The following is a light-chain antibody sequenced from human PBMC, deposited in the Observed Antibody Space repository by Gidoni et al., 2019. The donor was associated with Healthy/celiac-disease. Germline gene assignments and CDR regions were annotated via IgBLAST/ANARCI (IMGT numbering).Light chain of an antibody. Sequence: QSALTQPASVSGSPGQSIPISCTGTSSDVGGYNYVSWYPQHPGKAPNLMIYDVSNRPSGVSNRFSGSKSGNPASLTISGLQAEDEADYYCSSYTSSSCVVFGGGTKLPVL. J-gene: IGLJ2*01. CDR2: DVS. V-gene: IGLV2-14*01. CDR3: SSYTSSSCVV. CDR1: SSDVGGYNY.